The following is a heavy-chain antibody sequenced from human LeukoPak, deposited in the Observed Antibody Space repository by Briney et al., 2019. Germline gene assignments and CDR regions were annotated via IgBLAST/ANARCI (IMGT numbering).Heavy chain of an antibody. CDR3: AKGYYGSGSYGWFDY. V-gene: IGHV3-23*01. Sequence: GGSLRLSCAASGFTFSSYAMSWVRQAPGKGLEWVSAISGSGGSTYYADSVKGRFTISRDNSKNTLYLQMNSLRAEDTAVYYCAKGYYGSGSYGWFDYWGQGTLVTVSS. D-gene: IGHD3-10*01. CDR1: GFTFSSYA. CDR2: ISGSGGST. J-gene: IGHJ4*02.